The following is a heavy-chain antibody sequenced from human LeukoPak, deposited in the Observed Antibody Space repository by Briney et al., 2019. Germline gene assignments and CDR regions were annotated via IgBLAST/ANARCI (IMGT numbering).Heavy chain of an antibody. CDR3: ARVYDYVEAYYFDY. CDR2: IKQDGSEK. J-gene: IGHJ4*02. D-gene: IGHD4-17*01. V-gene: IGHV3-7*01. CDR1: GSTFSSYW. Sequence: GGSLRLSCAASGSTFSSYWMSWVRQAPGKGLEWVANIKQDGSEKYYVDSVKGRFTISRDNAKNSLYLQMNSLRAEDTAVYYCARVYDYVEAYYFDYWGQGTLVTVSS.